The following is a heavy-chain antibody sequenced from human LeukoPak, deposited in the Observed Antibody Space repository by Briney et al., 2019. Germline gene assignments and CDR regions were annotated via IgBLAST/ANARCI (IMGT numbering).Heavy chain of an antibody. J-gene: IGHJ6*01. CDR1: GFTFSNCA. CDR3: AKDPFCGGGACYGMDV. V-gene: IGHV3-23*01. D-gene: IGHD2-21*01. Sequence: PGGSLRLSCAASGFTFSNCAMTWVRQAPGKGLEWVSGISETGGSTYYADSVEGRFTISRDNSKNTLYLQMNTLRADDTAVYYCAKDPFCGGGACYGMDVWGQGTTVTVSS. CDR2: ISETGGST.